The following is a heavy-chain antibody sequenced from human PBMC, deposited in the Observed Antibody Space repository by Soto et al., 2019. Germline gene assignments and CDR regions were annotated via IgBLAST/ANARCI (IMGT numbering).Heavy chain of an antibody. CDR2: ISYDGSNK. V-gene: IGHV3-30*18. CDR3: AKDDIVVVVAATPVDV. CDR1: GFTFSSYG. Sequence: QVQLVESGGGVVQPGRSLRLSCAASGFTFSSYGMHWVSQDPGKGLEWVAVISYDGSNKYYADSVKGRFTISRDNSKNTLYLQMNSLRAEETAVYYCAKDDIVVVVAATPVDVWGQGTTVTVSS. J-gene: IGHJ6*02. D-gene: IGHD2-15*01.